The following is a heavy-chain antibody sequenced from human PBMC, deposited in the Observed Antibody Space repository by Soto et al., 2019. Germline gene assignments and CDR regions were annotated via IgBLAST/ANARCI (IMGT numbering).Heavy chain of an antibody. CDR2: IYYSGST. J-gene: IGHJ4*02. Sequence: QVQLQESGPGLVKPSETLSLTCTVSGGSVTSGSYYWSWIRQPPGKGLEWIGYIYYSGSTNYNPSLQSRVTISVDPSKNQISLKLTSVTAADTAVYYCARDQGIAVAVFDYWGQGTLVTVSS. V-gene: IGHV4-61*01. CDR1: GGSVTSGSYY. CDR3: ARDQGIAVAVFDY. D-gene: IGHD6-19*01.